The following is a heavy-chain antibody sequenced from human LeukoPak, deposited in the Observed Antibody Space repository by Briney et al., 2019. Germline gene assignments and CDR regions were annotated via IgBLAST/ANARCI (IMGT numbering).Heavy chain of an antibody. V-gene: IGHV1-3*01. D-gene: IGHD2-15*01. CDR1: GYTFTSYA. CDR3: ARALGYCTGGTCYPNWFDP. Sequence: ASVKVSCKASGYTFTSYAMHWVRQAPGQRLEWMGWINAGNDNTKYSQKFQGRVTITRDTSASTAHMELSSLRSEDTAVYYCARALGYCTGGTCYPNWFDPWGQGTLVTVSS. J-gene: IGHJ5*02. CDR2: INAGNDNT.